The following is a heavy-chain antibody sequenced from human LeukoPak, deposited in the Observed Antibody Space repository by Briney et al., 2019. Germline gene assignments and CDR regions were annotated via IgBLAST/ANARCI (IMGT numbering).Heavy chain of an antibody. CDR2: MFYSGST. D-gene: IGHD1-26*01. CDR3: ARHAWDRVFDY. Sequence: PSETLSLTCTVFGGSIISSTYYWGWIRQPPGKGLEWIGSMFYSGSTYQNPSLKSRVAISVDTSKNQLSLKLSSVTAADTAVYYCARHAWDRVFDYWGQGTLVTVSS. CDR1: GGSIISSTYY. J-gene: IGHJ4*02. V-gene: IGHV4-39*01.